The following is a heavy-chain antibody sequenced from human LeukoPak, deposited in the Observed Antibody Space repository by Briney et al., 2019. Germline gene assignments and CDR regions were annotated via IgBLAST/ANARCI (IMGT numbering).Heavy chain of an antibody. CDR2: IHHSGDT. D-gene: IGHD2-21*02. J-gene: IGHJ5*01. Sequence: SETLSLTCTVSGFPINGGFYWGWVRQTPGQGLEWIGNIHHSGDTDYNPSLRSRVTISAHSSKNHFTLQLRSVTVADTALYYCARFNSLLLYGGWFASWGQGTLVTVSS. CDR3: ARFNSLLLYGGWFAS. V-gene: IGHV4-38-2*02. CDR1: GFPINGGFY.